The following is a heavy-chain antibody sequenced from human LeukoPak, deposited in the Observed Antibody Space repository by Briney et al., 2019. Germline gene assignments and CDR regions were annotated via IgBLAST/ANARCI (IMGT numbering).Heavy chain of an antibody. Sequence: GGSLRLSCAASGFTFSDYYMSWIRQAPGKGLEWVSYISSSGSTIYYADSVKGRFTISRDNAKNLLYLQMNSLRAEDTAVYYCARPQEQWLVLAFDIWGQGTMVTVSS. V-gene: IGHV3-11*01. CDR3: ARPQEQWLVLAFDI. D-gene: IGHD6-19*01. J-gene: IGHJ3*02. CDR1: GFTFSDYY. CDR2: ISSSGSTI.